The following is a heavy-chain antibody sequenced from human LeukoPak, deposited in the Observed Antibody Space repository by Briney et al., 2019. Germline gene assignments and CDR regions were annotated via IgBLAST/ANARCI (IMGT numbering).Heavy chain of an antibody. Sequence: PSETLSLTCAVYGGSFSGYYWSWIRQPPGKGLEWIGEINHSGSTNYNPSLKSRATISVDTSKNQFSLKLSSVTAADTAVYYCARDRVYYYGSGSYYYGMDVWGQGTTVTVSS. CDR2: INHSGST. V-gene: IGHV4-34*01. D-gene: IGHD3-10*01. CDR3: ARDRVYYYGSGSYYYGMDV. J-gene: IGHJ6*02. CDR1: GGSFSGYY.